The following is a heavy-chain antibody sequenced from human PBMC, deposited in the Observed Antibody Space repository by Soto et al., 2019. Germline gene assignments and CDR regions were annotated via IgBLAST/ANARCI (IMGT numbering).Heavy chain of an antibody. J-gene: IGHJ4*02. V-gene: IGHV3-48*01. D-gene: IGHD3-9*01. Sequence: EVQLVESGGGLVQPGGSLRLSCAASGFTFSSYSMNWVRQAPGKGLEWVSYISSSSSTIYYAESVKGRFTISRDNAKNSLYLQMNSLRAEDTAVYYCARDHQFDPDYWGQGTLVTVSS. CDR1: GFTFSSYS. CDR2: ISSSSSTI. CDR3: ARDHQFDPDY.